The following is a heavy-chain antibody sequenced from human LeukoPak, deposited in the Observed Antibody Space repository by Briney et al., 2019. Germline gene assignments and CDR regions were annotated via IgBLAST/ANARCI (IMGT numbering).Heavy chain of an antibody. CDR2: ISGSGGTS. CDR3: AKESLRYDFDY. Sequence: GGSLRLSCAVSGITLSNYGMSWVRQAPGKGLEWVSSISGSGGTSYYADSVKGRFTISRDNSKNTLCLQMSSLRADDTAVYYCAKESLRYDFDYWGQGTLVTVSS. D-gene: IGHD1-1*01. J-gene: IGHJ4*02. CDR1: GITLSNYG. V-gene: IGHV3-23*01.